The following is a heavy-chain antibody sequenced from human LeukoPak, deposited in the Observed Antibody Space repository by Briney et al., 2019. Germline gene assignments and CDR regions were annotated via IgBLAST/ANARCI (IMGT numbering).Heavy chain of an antibody. D-gene: IGHD2-15*01. CDR2: IYYSGST. Sequence: SEILSLTCTVSGGSISSYYWSSIRQPPGKGLEWIGYIYYSGSTNYNPSLKSRVTISVDTSKNQFSLKLSSVTAADTAVYYCARGGGRPLDYWGQGTLVTVSS. CDR3: ARGGGRPLDY. V-gene: IGHV4-59*01. J-gene: IGHJ4*02. CDR1: GGSISSYY.